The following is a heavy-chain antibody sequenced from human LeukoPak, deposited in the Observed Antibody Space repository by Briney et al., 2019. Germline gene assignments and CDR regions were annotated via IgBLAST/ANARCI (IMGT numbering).Heavy chain of an antibody. J-gene: IGHJ6*03. CDR3: ARARQAKPVTYYYYMDV. CDR1: GGTFSSYA. CDR2: IIPIFGTA. V-gene: IGHV1-69*05. Sequence: SVKVSCKASGGTFSSYAISWVRQAPGQGLEWMGGIIPIFGTANYAQKLQGRVTITTDESTSTAYMELSSLRSEDTAVYYCARARQAKPVTYYYYMDVWGKGTTVTVSS. D-gene: IGHD4-23*01.